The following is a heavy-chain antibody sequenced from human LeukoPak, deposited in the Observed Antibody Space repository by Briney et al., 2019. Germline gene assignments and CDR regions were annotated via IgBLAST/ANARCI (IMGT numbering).Heavy chain of an antibody. CDR2: IYYSGST. Sequence: PSETLSLTCTVSGGSISSYYWSWIRQPPGKGLEWIGYIYYSGSTNYNPSLKSRVTISVDTSKNQFSLKLSPVTAADTAVYYCARLRSGSYYDFDYWGQGTLVTVSS. D-gene: IGHD3-10*01. V-gene: IGHV4-59*08. J-gene: IGHJ4*02. CDR1: GGSISSYY. CDR3: ARLRSGSYYDFDY.